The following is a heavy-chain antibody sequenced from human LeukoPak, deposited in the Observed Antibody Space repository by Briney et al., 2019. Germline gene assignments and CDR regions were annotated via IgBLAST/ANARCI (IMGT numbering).Heavy chain of an antibody. V-gene: IGHV3-7*01. Sequence: GGSLRLSCAASGFPFTSYWMVWVRQAPGKGLEWVANINDDGSEKNYLESLKGRFTTSRDNANNSVSLHMTALRAEDTAIYYCGRIFNIWGTFRNTWGQGTQVTVSS. CDR2: INDDGSEK. D-gene: IGHD3-16*02. CDR1: GFPFTSYW. CDR3: GRIFNIWGTFRNT. J-gene: IGHJ4*02.